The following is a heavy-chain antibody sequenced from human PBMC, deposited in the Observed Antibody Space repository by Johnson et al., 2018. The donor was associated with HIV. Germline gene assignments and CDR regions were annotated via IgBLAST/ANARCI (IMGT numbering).Heavy chain of an antibody. CDR3: AKDMHLEKWLGEAANAFGI. Sequence: VQLVESGGGVVQPGRSLRLSCAASGFTFDDYAMHWVRQAPGKGLEWVSGISWNSGSIGYADSVKGRFTISSDNAKNSLYLQMNSLRAEDTALYYCAKDMHLEKWLGEAANAFGIWGEGTMVTVS. J-gene: IGHJ3*02. CDR2: ISWNSGSI. CDR1: GFTFDDYA. D-gene: IGHD3-10*01. V-gene: IGHV3-9*01.